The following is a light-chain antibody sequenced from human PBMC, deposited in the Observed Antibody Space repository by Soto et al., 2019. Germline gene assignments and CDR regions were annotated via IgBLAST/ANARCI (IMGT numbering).Light chain of an antibody. V-gene: IGLV2-23*01. J-gene: IGLJ1*01. CDR1: SSDVGSYNL. CDR2: EGS. CDR3: CSYAGSNTYV. Sequence: QSALTQPASVSGSPGQSITISCTGTSSDVGSYNLVSWYQQHPGKAPKLIIYEGSKRPSGVSHRFSGSKSGNTASLTISGLQAEDEADYYCCSYAGSNTYVFGTETKLTVL.